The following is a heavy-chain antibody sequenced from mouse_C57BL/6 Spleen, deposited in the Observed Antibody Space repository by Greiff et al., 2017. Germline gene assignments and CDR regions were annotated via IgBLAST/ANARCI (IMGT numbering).Heavy chain of an antibody. CDR3: ARNYDYDFDY. CDR2: ISSGSSTI. CDR1: GFTFSDYG. D-gene: IGHD2-4*01. V-gene: IGHV5-17*01. J-gene: IGHJ2*01. Sequence: VQLKESGGGLVKPGGSLKLSCAASGFTFSDYGMHWVRQAPEKGLEWVAYISSGSSTIYYADTVKGRFTISRDNAKNTLFLQMTSLRSEDTAMYYCARNYDYDFDYWGQGTTLTVSS.